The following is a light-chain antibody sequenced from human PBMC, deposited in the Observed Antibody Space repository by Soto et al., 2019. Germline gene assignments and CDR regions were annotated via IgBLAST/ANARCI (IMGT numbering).Light chain of an antibody. Sequence: QSVLSQPPSASGSPGQSVTISCTGSSSDVGGYNFVSWYQHLPGKAPKLMIYEVIQRPSGVPDRFSGSKSGNTASLTVSGLQAEDEADYYCSSYPGSDNLVLFGGGTKVTVL. CDR3: SSYPGSDNLVL. J-gene: IGLJ2*01. V-gene: IGLV2-8*01. CDR2: EVI. CDR1: SSDVGGYNF.